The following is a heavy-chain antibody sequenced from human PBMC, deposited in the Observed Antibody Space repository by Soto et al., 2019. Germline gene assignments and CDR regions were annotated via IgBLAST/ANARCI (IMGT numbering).Heavy chain of an antibody. CDR2: FDPEDGET. V-gene: IGHV1-24*01. D-gene: IGHD2-21*01. J-gene: IGHJ6*02. CDR1: GYTLTELS. Sequence: ASVKVSCKVSGYTLTELSMHWVRQAPGKGLEWMGGFDPEDGETIYAQKFQGRVTMTEDTSTDTAYMELSSLRSEDTAVYYCATKKVGVEIIYYYYGMEVWGQGTTVTVS. CDR3: ATKKVGVEIIYYYYGMEV.